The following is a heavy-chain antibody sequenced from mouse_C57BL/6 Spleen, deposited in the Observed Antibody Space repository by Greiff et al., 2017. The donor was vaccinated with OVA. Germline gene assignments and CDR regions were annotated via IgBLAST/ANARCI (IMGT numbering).Heavy chain of an antibody. J-gene: IGHJ1*03. Sequence: VQLQQPGAELVKPGASVKMSCKASGYTFTSYWITWVKQRPGQGLEWIGDIYPGSGSTNYNEKFKSKATLTVDTSSSTAYMQLISLTSEDSAVYYCARSITTVVDHWYFDVWGTGTTVTVSS. CDR1: GYTFTSYW. CDR3: ARSITTVVDHWYFDV. D-gene: IGHD1-1*01. V-gene: IGHV1-55*01. CDR2: IYPGSGST.